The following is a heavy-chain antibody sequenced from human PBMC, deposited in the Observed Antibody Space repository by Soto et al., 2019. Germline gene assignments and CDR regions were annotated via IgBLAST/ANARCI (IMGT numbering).Heavy chain of an antibody. Sequence: QVQLVQSGAEVKKPGSSVKVSCKASGGTFSSYTISWVRQAPGQGLEWMGRIIPILGIANYAQKFQGRVTITADKSTSNAYMELSSLRSEDTAVYYCARDDYDSSGYYPLVDYWGQGTLVTVSS. V-gene: IGHV1-69*08. J-gene: IGHJ4*02. CDR3: ARDDYDSSGYYPLVDY. CDR1: GGTFSSYT. CDR2: IIPILGIA. D-gene: IGHD3-22*01.